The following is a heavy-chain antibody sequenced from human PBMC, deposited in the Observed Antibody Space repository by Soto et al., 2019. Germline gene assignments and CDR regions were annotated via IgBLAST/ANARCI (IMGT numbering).Heavy chain of an antibody. J-gene: IGHJ4*02. CDR3: ARPAYCGGDCYSEPDY. D-gene: IGHD2-21*02. CDR1: GFTFSIYA. CDR2: ISYDGSNK. V-gene: IGHV3-30-3*01. Sequence: GGSLRLSCAASGFTFSIYAMHWVRHAPGKGLEWVAVISYDGSNKYYADSVKGRFTISRDNSKNTLYLQMNSLRAEDTAVYYCARPAYCGGDCYSEPDYWGQGTLVTVSS.